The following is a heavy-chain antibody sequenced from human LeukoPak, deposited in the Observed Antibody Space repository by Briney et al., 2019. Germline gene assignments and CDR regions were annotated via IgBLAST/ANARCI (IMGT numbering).Heavy chain of an antibody. CDR3: ARAARIYGSGSYYRT. CDR1: GYIFTSYD. D-gene: IGHD3-10*01. Sequence: ASVKVSCKASGYIFTSYDINWVRQATGQGLEWMGWMNPNSGNTGYAQKFQGRVTMTRNTSISTAYMELSSLRSEDAAVYYCARAARIYGSGSYYRTWGQGTLVTVSS. J-gene: IGHJ4*02. V-gene: IGHV1-8*01. CDR2: MNPNSGNT.